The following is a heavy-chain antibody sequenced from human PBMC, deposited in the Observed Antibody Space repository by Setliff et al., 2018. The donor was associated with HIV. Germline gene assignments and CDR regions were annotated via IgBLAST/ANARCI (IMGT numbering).Heavy chain of an antibody. D-gene: IGHD2-2*03. J-gene: IGHJ6*02. Sequence: GESLKISCKGSGYSFTSYWIGWVRQMPGKGLEWMGIIYPGDSDTRYSPSFQGHVTISADKSISTAYLQWSSLKASDTAMYYCARHGYCSGTSCSDYYYYYGMDVWGQGTTVTVSS. V-gene: IGHV5-51*01. CDR1: GYSFTSYW. CDR2: IYPGDSDT. CDR3: ARHGYCSGTSCSDYYYYYGMDV.